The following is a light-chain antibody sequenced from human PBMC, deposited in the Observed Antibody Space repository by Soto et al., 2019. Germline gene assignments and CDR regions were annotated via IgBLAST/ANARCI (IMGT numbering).Light chain of an antibody. CDR3: AVREDSLSGHWV. V-gene: IGLV1-47*01. Sequence: QSVLTQPPSASGTPGQRVTISCSGSSSNIGSNYVSWYQHLPGAAPKLLIYRSDQRPSGVPDRFSGSKSGTPASLAINGLRSEDEADYFCAVREDSLSGHWVFGGGTKVTVL. CDR2: RSD. J-gene: IGLJ3*02. CDR1: SSNIGSNY.